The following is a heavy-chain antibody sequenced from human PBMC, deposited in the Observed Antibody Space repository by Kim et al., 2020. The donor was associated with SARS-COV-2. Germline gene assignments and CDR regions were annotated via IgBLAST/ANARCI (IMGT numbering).Heavy chain of an antibody. V-gene: IGHV3-53*01. J-gene: IGHJ5*02. CDR2: T. CDR3: ARVRYRGRYMT. D-gene: IGHD1-26*01. Sequence: TYSAEAVKSRRTTSRDNFKNTLYIQMNGPRAEDTAVYYCARVRYRGRYMTWGQGTLVTVSA.